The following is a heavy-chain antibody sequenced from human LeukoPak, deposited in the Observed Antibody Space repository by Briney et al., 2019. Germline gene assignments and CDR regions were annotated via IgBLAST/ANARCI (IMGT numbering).Heavy chain of an antibody. Sequence: PSETLSLTCTVSGGSVSSGTYYWSWIRQPPGKGLEWIGYIYYSGNTEYNPALKSRVTISEDTSKNQISLKLSSVTAADTAVYYCARVRGYYDSSGYDYWGQGTLVTVSS. CDR3: ARVRGYYDSSGYDY. D-gene: IGHD3-22*01. CDR2: IYYSGNT. J-gene: IGHJ4*02. V-gene: IGHV4-61*01. CDR1: GGSVSSGTYY.